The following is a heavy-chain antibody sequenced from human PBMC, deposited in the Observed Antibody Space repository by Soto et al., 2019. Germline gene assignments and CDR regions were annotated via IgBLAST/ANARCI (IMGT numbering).Heavy chain of an antibody. CDR1: GYTFTGYY. Sequence: GASVKVSCKASGYTFTGYYVQWVRQAPGQGLEWMGWINPNNGDTQYAQKFQDRVTLTSDTSTNTAYMEMRSLRSDDTAVYYCARDGYDPGSYIMDYWGQGTRVTVSS. D-gene: IGHD3-10*01. CDR3: ARDGYDPGSYIMDY. J-gene: IGHJ4*02. V-gene: IGHV1-2*02. CDR2: INPNNGDT.